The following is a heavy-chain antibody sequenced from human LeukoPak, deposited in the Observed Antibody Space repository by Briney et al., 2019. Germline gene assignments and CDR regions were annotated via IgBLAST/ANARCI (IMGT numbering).Heavy chain of an antibody. D-gene: IGHD4-11*01. CDR3: TSNTVQPAAAGWFDP. CDR1: GYTFTSYG. CDR2: ISAYNGNT. J-gene: IGHJ5*02. V-gene: IGHV1-18*01. Sequence: ASVKVSCKASGYTFTSYGISWVRQAPGQGLEWMGWISAYNGNTNYAQKLQGRVTMTTDTSTSTAYMELSSLRSEDTAVYYCTSNTVQPAAAGWFDPWGQGTLVTVSS.